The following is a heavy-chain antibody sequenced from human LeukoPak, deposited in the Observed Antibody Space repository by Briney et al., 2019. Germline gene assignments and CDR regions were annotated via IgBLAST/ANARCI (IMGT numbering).Heavy chain of an antibody. CDR3: AKARNRQWLAHYYFDY. CDR1: GFTFSSYA. Sequence: GGSLRLSCAASGFTFSSYAMSWVRQAPGKGLEWVSAISGSGGSTYCADSVKGRFTISRDNSKNTLYLQMNSLRAEDTAVYYCAKARNRQWLAHYYFDYWGQGTLVTVSS. V-gene: IGHV3-23*01. D-gene: IGHD6-19*01. J-gene: IGHJ4*02. CDR2: ISGSGGST.